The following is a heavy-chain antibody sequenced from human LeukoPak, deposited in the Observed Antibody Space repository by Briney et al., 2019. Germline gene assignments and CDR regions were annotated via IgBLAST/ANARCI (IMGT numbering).Heavy chain of an antibody. D-gene: IGHD2-2*01. CDR2: IYYSGST. V-gene: IGHV4-61*05. CDR3: ARGALGYCSSTSCREPFNWFDP. J-gene: IGHJ5*02. CDR1: GGSISSSSYY. Sequence: SETLSLTCTVSGGSISSSSYYWGWIRQPPGKGLEWTGYIYYSGSTNYNPSLKSRVTISVDTSKNQFSLKLSSVTAADTAVYYCARGALGYCSSTSCREPFNWFDPWGQGTLVTVSS.